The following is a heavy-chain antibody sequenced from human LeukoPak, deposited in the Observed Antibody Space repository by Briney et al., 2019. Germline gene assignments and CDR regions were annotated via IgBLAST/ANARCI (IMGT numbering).Heavy chain of an antibody. V-gene: IGHV3-23*01. CDR1: GFTFSSHA. CDR2: ISGSGGSA. CDR3: AKDTYCSSTGCYRGYFDY. J-gene: IGHJ4*02. Sequence: SGGSLRLSCAASGFTFSSHAMSWVRQAPGKGLEWVAGISGSGGSAYYADSVKGRFTISRDNSQNTLYLQMNSLRTEDTAVYYCAKDTYCSSTGCYRGYFDYWGQGTLVTVSS. D-gene: IGHD2-2*01.